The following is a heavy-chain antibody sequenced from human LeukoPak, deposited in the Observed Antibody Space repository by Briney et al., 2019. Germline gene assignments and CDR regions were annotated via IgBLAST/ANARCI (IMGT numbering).Heavy chain of an antibody. J-gene: IGHJ4*02. D-gene: IGHD3-22*01. CDR3: ASRINMIVANY. CDR2: IGGSGGNT. V-gene: IGHV3-23*01. Sequence: PGGSLILSCAASGFSFGMSWVRQAPGKGLEWVSAIGGSGGNTYYADSVKGRFTISRDNSKNTLYLQMNSLRAEDTAVYYCASRINMIVANYWGQGTLVTVSS. CDR1: GFSFG.